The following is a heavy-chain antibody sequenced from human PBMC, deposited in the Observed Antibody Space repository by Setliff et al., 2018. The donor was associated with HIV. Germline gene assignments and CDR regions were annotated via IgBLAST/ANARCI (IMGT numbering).Heavy chain of an antibody. J-gene: IGHJ4*02. CDR1: GGSISSYY. D-gene: IGHD6-19*01. V-gene: IGHV4-4*09. CDR2: IYTSGSV. Sequence: SEALSLTCTVSGGSISSYYWSWIRQPPGKGLEWIGYIYTSGSVNYNPSLNSRVTISVDTSKNQFSLKVNSVTAADTAVYYCARSPRIGVAGEFEYWGQGTLVTVSS. CDR3: ARSPRIGVAGEFEY.